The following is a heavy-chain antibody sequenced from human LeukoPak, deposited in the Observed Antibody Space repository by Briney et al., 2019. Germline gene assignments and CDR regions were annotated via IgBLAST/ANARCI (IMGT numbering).Heavy chain of an antibody. Sequence: GGSLRLSCAASGFTFSGYFMHWVRQAPGKGLEWVAVISYDGSNKYYADSVKGRFTISRDNSKNTLYLQMNSLRAEDTAVYYCAKDLGSGYYVGDYWGQGTLVTVSS. CDR2: ISYDGSNK. V-gene: IGHV3-30*18. J-gene: IGHJ4*02. CDR1: GFTFSGYF. D-gene: IGHD3-22*01. CDR3: AKDLGSGYYVGDY.